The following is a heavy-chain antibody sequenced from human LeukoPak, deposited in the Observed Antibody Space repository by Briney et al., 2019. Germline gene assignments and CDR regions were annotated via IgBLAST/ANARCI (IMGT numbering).Heavy chain of an antibody. CDR1: GDSFSRNTYS. J-gene: IGHJ6*02. D-gene: IGHD2-8*01. CDR2: IYYTGRA. Sequence: SETLSLTCTVSGDSFSRNTYSWGWIRQPPGKGLEWIGSIYYTGRAFYNPSLKSRVTISVDTSKNQFSLQLNSVTPEDTAVYYCARVVKDIVLIGDYYGMDVWGQGTTVAVSS. V-gene: IGHV4-39*01. CDR3: ARVVKDIVLIGDYYGMDV.